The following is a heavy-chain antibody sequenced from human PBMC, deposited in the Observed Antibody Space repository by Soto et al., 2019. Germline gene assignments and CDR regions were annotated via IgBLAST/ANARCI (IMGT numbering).Heavy chain of an antibody. D-gene: IGHD6-13*01. V-gene: IGHV3-33*01. CDR2: IWYDGSNK. CDR1: GFTFSSYG. Sequence: QVQLVESGGGVVQPGRSLRLSCAASGFTFSSYGMHWVRQAPGKGLEWVAVIWYDGSNKYYADSVKGRFTISRDNYKNTLYLQMNSLRAEDTAVYYCARGGAAAGIDYWGQGTLVTVSS. CDR3: ARGGAAAGIDY. J-gene: IGHJ4*02.